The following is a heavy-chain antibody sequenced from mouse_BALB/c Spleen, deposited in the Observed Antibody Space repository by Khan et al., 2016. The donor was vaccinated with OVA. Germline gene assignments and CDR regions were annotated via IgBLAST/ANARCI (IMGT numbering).Heavy chain of an antibody. V-gene: IGHV2-9*01. CDR2: IWGGGSS. CDR3: ARHEDI. D-gene: IGHD1-3*01. J-gene: IGHJ2*01. Sequence: VQLKQSGPGLVAPSQSLSITCTVSGFSLTSYGVSWVRQPPGKGLEWLGVIWGGGSSNYNSDIMSRRIISKNNSTNQTLLKMNSLQTDDTAMYYWARHEDIWGQGTTLTVSS. CDR1: GFSLTSYG.